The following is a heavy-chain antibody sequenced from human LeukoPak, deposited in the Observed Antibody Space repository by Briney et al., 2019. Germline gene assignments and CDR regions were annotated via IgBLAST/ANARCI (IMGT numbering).Heavy chain of an antibody. J-gene: IGHJ6*02. Sequence: SQTLSLTCTVSGGSISSGGYYWSWIRQHPGEGLEYIAYIYYSGNTYYNPSLRSRVTISVDTSKNQFSLQLSSMTAADTAVYYCAREPDYGDYSHYGMDVWGQGTTVTVSS. D-gene: IGHD4-17*01. CDR1: GGSISSGGYY. CDR2: IYYSGNT. V-gene: IGHV4-31*03. CDR3: AREPDYGDYSHYGMDV.